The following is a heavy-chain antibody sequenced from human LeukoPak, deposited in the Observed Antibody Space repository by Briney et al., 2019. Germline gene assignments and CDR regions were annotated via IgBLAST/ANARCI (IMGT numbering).Heavy chain of an antibody. Sequence: PGGSLRFSCAAYGFPFTDNWRMWVRQAPGKGREGGGNINQGGSQTNFVDSVKGRFSISRDNSKTSLYLEMNSLRAEDTAVYYCATDRKVGTWDPRFDYWGQGALVTVSS. D-gene: IGHD4-23*01. CDR3: ATDRKVGTWDPRFDY. V-gene: IGHV3-7*01. J-gene: IGHJ4*02. CDR1: GFPFTDNW. CDR2: INQGGSQT.